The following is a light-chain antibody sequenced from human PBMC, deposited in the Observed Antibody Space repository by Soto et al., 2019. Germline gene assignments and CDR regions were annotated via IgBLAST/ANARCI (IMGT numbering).Light chain of an antibody. CDR1: QSISGC. CDR2: AAS. CDR3: QKCYATPLN. V-gene: IGKV1-39*01. Sequence: DIQMTQSPSSLSASIGDRVNITCRASQSISGCLNWYRKKPGKVPKLLMYAASTLESGVPARFSGSGSGTDFTLTISSLQPEDSATYYCQKCYATPLNCGGGNTGDIK. J-gene: IGKJ4*01.